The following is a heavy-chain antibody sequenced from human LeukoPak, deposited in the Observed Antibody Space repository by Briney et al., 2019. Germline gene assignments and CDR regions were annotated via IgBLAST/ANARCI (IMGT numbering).Heavy chain of an antibody. V-gene: IGHV3-23*01. CDR2: ISGSGGST. Sequence: GGSVRLSCAASGFTFSSYGMSWIRQAPGKGLEWVSAISGSGGSTYYADSVKGRFTISRDNSKNTLYLQMNSLRAEDTAVYYCAKDRRITMVRGVYGYMDVWGKGTTVTISS. CDR3: AKDRRITMVRGVYGYMDV. CDR1: GFTFSSYG. D-gene: IGHD3-10*01. J-gene: IGHJ6*03.